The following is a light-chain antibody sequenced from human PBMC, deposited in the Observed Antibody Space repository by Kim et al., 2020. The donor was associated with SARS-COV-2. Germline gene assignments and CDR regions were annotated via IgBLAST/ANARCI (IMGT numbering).Light chain of an antibody. Sequence: DIHMTQSPSSLSASVGDRITISCRPSQTINRELSWFQQTPGKAPKLLIYGASSLQSGVPSRFGGSGSGTEYTLTITSLQPEDFATYYCQQSNSTPWTFGQGTKVDIK. CDR3: QQSNSTPWT. V-gene: IGKV1-39*01. J-gene: IGKJ1*01. CDR1: QTINRE. CDR2: GAS.